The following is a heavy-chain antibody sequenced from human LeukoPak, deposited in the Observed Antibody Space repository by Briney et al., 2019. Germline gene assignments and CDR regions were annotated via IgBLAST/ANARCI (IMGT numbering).Heavy chain of an antibody. D-gene: IGHD2-21*01. CDR3: ARQGESPGDY. Sequence: GGSLRLSCAASGFTFSSYGMHWVRQAPGKGLEWVAVIWYDGSNKYYADSVKGRFIISKDNSKNTLFLQMNSLRVEDTAVYYCARQGESPGDYWGQGTLVTVSS. J-gene: IGHJ4*02. V-gene: IGHV3-33*01. CDR2: IWYDGSNK. CDR1: GFTFSSYG.